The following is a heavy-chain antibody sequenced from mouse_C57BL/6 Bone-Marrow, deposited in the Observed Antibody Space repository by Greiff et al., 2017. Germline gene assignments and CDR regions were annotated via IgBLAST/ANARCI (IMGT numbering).Heavy chain of an antibody. V-gene: IGHV5-4*01. Sequence: EVQVVESGGGLVKPGGSLKLSCAASGFTFSSYAMSWVRQTPEKRLEWVATISDGGSYTYYPDNVKGRFTISRDNAKNNLYLQMSHLKSEDTAMYYCARDNYYGSMDDWGQGTTLTVSS. CDR2: ISDGGSYT. CDR3: ARDNYYGSMDD. J-gene: IGHJ2*01. D-gene: IGHD1-1*01. CDR1: GFTFSSYA.